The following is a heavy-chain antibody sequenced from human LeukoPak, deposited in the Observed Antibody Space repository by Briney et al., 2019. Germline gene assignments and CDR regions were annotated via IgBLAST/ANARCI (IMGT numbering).Heavy chain of an antibody. CDR3: ARDVGRSYDLDY. J-gene: IGHJ4*02. CDR2: ISAYNGNT. Sequence: GASVKVSCQASGYTFTSYGISWVRQAPGQGLEWMGWISAYNGNTDYAQSLQGRVTMTIATSTSTVYMELRSLRSDDTAVYYCARDVGRSYDLDYWGQGTLVTVSS. CDR1: GYTFTSYG. D-gene: IGHD3-16*01. V-gene: IGHV1-18*01.